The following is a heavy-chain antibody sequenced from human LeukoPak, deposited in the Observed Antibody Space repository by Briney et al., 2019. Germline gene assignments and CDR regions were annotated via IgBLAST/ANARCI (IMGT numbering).Heavy chain of an antibody. V-gene: IGHV4-34*01. CDR2: INHSGST. CDR3: ARGQWRFSSSWSYNWFDP. CDR1: GGSFSGYY. D-gene: IGHD6-13*01. J-gene: IGHJ5*02. Sequence: SETLSLTCAVYGGSFSGYYWSWIRQPPGKGLEWIGEINHSGSTSYNPSLKSRVTISVDTSKNQFSLKLSSVTAADTAVYYCARGQWRFSSSWSYNWFDPWGQGTLVTVSS.